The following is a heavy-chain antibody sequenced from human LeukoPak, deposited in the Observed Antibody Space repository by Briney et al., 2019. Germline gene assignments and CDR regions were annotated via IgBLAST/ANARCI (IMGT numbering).Heavy chain of an antibody. CDR3: ARGEKQWLVRGSRDRPRYFDY. Sequence: SETLSLTCAVYGGSFSGYYWSWIRQPPGKGLEWIGEINHSGSTNYNPSLKSRVTISVDTSKNQFSLKLSSVTAADTAVYYCARGEKQWLVRGSRDRPRYFDYWGQGTLVTVSS. V-gene: IGHV4-34*01. J-gene: IGHJ4*02. CDR1: GGSFSGYY. D-gene: IGHD6-19*01. CDR2: INHSGST.